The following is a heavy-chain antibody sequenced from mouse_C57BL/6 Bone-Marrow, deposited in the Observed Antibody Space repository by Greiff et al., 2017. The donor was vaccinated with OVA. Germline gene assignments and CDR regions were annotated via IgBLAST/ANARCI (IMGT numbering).Heavy chain of an antibody. V-gene: IGHV1-19*01. CDR1: GYTFTDYY. CDR3: AREGGIYYGYDYFDY. J-gene: IGHJ2*01. Sequence: VQLQQSGPVLVKPGASVKMSCKASGYTFTDYYMNWVKQSHGKSLEWIGVINPYNGCTSYNQKFKGKATLTVDKSSSTAYMELNSLTSEDSAVYYCAREGGIYYGYDYFDYWGQGTTLTVSS. CDR2: INPYNGCT. D-gene: IGHD2-2*01.